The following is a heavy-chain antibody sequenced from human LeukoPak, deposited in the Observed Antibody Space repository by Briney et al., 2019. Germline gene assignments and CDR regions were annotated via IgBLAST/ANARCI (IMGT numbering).Heavy chain of an antibody. J-gene: IGHJ4*02. V-gene: IGHV1-8*01. CDR1: GYTFTSYD. CDR3: ARGPPNWGYDY. CDR2: MSPNSGDT. D-gene: IGHD7-27*01. Sequence: APVKVSCKASGYTFTSYDFNWVRQATGQRPEWMGWMSPNSGDTGYAQKFQDRVTMTRNTSISTAYMELSSLRSDDTAVYYCARGPPNWGYDYWGPGTLVTVSS.